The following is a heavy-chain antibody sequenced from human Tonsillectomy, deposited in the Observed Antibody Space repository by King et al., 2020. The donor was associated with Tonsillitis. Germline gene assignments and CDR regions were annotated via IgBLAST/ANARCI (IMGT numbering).Heavy chain of an antibody. CDR1: GFTFSAYT. Sequence: VQLVESGGGLVKPGGSLRLSCAASGFTFSAYTMTWVRQAPGKGLEWVSSISSKRSFIYYADSRKGRFTISRDNAKNSLYLQMNRLRAEDTAVYYCARDLRDIVLVPTAVSDYWGQGTLVTVSS. J-gene: IGHJ4*02. V-gene: IGHV3-21*06. CDR3: ARDLRDIVLVPTAVSDY. D-gene: IGHD2-2*01. CDR2: ISSKRSFI.